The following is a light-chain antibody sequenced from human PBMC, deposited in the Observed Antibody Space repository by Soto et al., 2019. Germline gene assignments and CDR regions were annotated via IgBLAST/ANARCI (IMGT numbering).Light chain of an antibody. CDR3: QQLYNYPLT. CDR1: QSIYNY. Sequence: DIQLTQSPSFLSVSVGDRVTITCRASQSIYNYLAWYQQQPGKAPKLLIYGASTLQSGVPSSFSGSVSGTEFTLTIGSLQPEDFATYYFQQLYNYPLTFGGGTKVEIK. J-gene: IGKJ4*01. V-gene: IGKV1-9*01. CDR2: GAS.